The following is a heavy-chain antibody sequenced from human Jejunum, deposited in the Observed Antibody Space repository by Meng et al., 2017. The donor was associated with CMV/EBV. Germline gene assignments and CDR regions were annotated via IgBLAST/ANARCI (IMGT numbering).Heavy chain of an antibody. J-gene: IGHJ4*02. CDR2: ISPYNGDT. CDR1: GYSFTNYG. V-gene: IGHV1-18*01. CDR3: TRDGLQYTEGSSY. D-gene: IGHD3/OR15-3a*01. Sequence: QVQLVQSGVEVKTPGDSVKVSCKASGYSFTNYGITWIRQAPGQGLEYMGWISPYNGDTNYGQNFQGRTTMTTDTSTTTAYMELRSLRSDDTALYYCTRDGLQYTEGSSYWGQGTLVTVSS.